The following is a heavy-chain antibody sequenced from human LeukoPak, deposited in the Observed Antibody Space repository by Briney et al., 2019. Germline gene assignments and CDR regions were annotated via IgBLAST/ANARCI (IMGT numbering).Heavy chain of an antibody. CDR2: IYYSGST. D-gene: IGHD1-26*01. Sequence: PSETLSLTCTVSGGSISSYYWSWIRQPPGKGLEWIGYIYYSGSTNYNPSLKSRVTISVDTSKNQFSLKLSSVTAADTAVYYCASREHYYYGMDVWGQGTTVTVSS. CDR1: GGSISSYY. CDR3: ASREHYYYGMDV. J-gene: IGHJ6*02. V-gene: IGHV4-59*12.